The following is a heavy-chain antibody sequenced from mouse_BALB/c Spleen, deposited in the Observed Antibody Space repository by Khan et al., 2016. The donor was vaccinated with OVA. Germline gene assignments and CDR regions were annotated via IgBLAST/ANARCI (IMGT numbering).Heavy chain of an antibody. V-gene: IGHV5-9-1*01. Sequence: EVELVESGGGLVKPGGSLKLSCAASGFTFSSFAMSWVRQIPEKRLEWVATISSVGTYTYYPDSVKGRFTISRDNAKSTLYLQMNSLRSEDKAKYYCANGNYGWFAYWGQGTLVSVSA. CDR3: ANGNYGWFAY. J-gene: IGHJ3*01. CDR1: GFTFSSFA. CDR2: ISSVGTYT. D-gene: IGHD2-1*01.